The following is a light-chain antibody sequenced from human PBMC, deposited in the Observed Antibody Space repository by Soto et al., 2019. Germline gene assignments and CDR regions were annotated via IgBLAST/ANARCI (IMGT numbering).Light chain of an antibody. J-gene: IGKJ1*01. CDR3: QQYNKWPRT. CDR1: QSVGSN. V-gene: IGKV3-15*01. CDR2: AVS. Sequence: EIIMTQTPATLSVSPGERVTLSCRASQSVGSNLAWYQQKPGQAPRLLTFAVSARATGLPVRFSGSGSGTEFTLTISSLQGEDSAVYYCQQYNKWPRTFGQGTKVEIK.